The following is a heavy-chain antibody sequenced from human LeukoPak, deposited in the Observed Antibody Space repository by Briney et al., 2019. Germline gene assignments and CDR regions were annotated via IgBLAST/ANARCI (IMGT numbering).Heavy chain of an antibody. D-gene: IGHD3-10*01. Sequence: SETLSLTCAVYGGSFSDYYWSWIRQPPGKGLEWIGEINHSGSTNYNPSLKSRVTISVDTSKNQFSLKLSSVTAADTAVYYCARGSRRHYYCSGSSFDYWGQGTLVTVSS. V-gene: IGHV4-34*01. CDR3: ARGSRRHYYCSGSSFDY. J-gene: IGHJ4*02. CDR2: INHSGST. CDR1: GGSFSDYY.